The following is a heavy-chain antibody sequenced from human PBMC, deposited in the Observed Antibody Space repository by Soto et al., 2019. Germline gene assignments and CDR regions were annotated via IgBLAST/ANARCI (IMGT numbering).Heavy chain of an antibody. Sequence: PGRSMRLSCTASGFTGSSTYMSWIRQAPGKGLEWVSVIYSGGSTYYADSVKGRFTISRDNSKNTLYLQMNSLRAEDTAVYYCARSGYSYGPFDYWGQGTLVTVSS. CDR3: ARSGYSYGPFDY. J-gene: IGHJ4*02. CDR1: GFTGSSTY. V-gene: IGHV3-53*01. CDR2: IYSGGST. D-gene: IGHD5-18*01.